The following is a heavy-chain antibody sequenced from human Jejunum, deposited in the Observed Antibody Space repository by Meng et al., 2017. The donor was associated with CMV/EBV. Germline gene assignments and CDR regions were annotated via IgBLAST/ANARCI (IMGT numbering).Heavy chain of an antibody. J-gene: IGHJ4*02. D-gene: IGHD3-10*01. V-gene: IGHV5-51*01. Sequence: VSGYNFDTYWIGWVRQTPGKGLEWMGVIYPGDSDTRYSPSFQGQVTISADKSISTAYLQWSSLKASDTAVYYCARRLEASEFFDFWGQGTLVTVSS. CDR1: GYNFDTYW. CDR2: IYPGDSDT. CDR3: ARRLEASEFFDF.